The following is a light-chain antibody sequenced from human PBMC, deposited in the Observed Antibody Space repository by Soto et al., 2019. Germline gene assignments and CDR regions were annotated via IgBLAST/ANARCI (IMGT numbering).Light chain of an antibody. V-gene: IGKV1-27*01. CDR2: AAS. J-gene: IGKJ2*01. Sequence: DIQMTQSPSSLSASVGDRVTIACRASQGLSNYLAWYQQKPGKVPKLLIYAASTLQSGVPSRFSGSGSGTDFSLTICSLQPEDVATYCCQKYNSAPYTFGQGTKLEIK. CDR1: QGLSNY. CDR3: QKYNSAPYT.